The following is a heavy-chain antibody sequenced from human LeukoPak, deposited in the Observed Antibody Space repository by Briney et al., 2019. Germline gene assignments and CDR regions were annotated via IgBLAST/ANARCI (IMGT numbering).Heavy chain of an antibody. J-gene: IGHJ5*02. D-gene: IGHD6-19*01. Sequence: SETLSLTCTVSGGSIIISTYYWGWIRQPPGKGLEWIGSIYYSGTTSHNPSLKSRVTISVDTSKNQFSLKLTSVTAADTAVYYCARQYNSGSFDPWGQGTLVTVSS. CDR1: GGSIIISTYY. CDR3: ARQYNSGSFDP. CDR2: IYYSGTT. V-gene: IGHV4-39*01.